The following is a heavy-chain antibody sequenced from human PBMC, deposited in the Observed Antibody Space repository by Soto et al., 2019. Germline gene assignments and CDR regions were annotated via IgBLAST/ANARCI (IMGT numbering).Heavy chain of an antibody. D-gene: IGHD1-1*01. J-gene: IGHJ4*02. Sequence: VGSLRLSCAASGFSFSDAWMTWVRQAPGAGLEWVGRIKSKTDGGTTDYAAPVKGRFTISRDASKTTLYLQMNSLKTEVTAIYYCTTDPHSTGTKYWGQGTLVTVSS. V-gene: IGHV3-15*01. CDR1: GFSFSDAW. CDR2: IKSKTDGGTT. CDR3: TTDPHSTGTKY.